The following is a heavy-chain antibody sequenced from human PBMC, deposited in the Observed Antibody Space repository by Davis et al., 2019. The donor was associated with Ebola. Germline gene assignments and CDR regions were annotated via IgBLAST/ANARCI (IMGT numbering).Heavy chain of an antibody. CDR3: MREGRLTSRFDS. Sequence: GESLKISCATSGFPLVNYNMNWVRQAPGKGLEWIAYIVGGGRSTYYKDSVTGRFTISRDTATNSLLLQMNNLRGDDTAVYFCMREGRLTSRFDSWGQGTLVTVSS. D-gene: IGHD3-10*01. J-gene: IGHJ4*02. CDR2: IVGGGRST. CDR1: GFPLVNYN. V-gene: IGHV3-48*01.